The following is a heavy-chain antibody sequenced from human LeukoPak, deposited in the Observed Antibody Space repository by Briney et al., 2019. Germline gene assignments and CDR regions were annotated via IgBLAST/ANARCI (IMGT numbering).Heavy chain of an antibody. CDR2: MNPNSGNT. D-gene: IGHD5-12*01. Sequence: GASVNVSCKASGYTFSNYDISWVRQATGQGLEWMGWMNPNSGNTGYAEKFQGRITMTRDTSISTAYMELSSLRSEDTAVYYCARNSGLADCWGQGTLVTVSS. J-gene: IGHJ4*02. CDR3: ARNSGLADC. CDR1: GYTFSNYD. V-gene: IGHV1-8*01.